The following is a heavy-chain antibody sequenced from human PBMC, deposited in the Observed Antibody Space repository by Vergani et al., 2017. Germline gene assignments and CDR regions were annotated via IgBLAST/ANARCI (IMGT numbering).Heavy chain of an antibody. J-gene: IGHJ2*01. D-gene: IGHD5-18*01. CDR1: GGSISSYY. V-gene: IGHV4-59*01. Sequence: QVQLQESGPGLVKPSETLSLTCTVSGGSISSYYWSWIRQPPGKGLEWIGYIYYSGSTNYNPSLKSRVTISVDTSKNQFSLKLSSVTAADTAVYYCAGGGDTAMVSYWYFDLWGRGTLVTVSS. CDR2: IYYSGST. CDR3: AGGGDTAMVSYWYFDL.